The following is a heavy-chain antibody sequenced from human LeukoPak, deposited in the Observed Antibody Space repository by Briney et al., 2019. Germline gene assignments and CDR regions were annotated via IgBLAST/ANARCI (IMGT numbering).Heavy chain of an antibody. CDR3: ATPSYDFWSGYRAFDI. Sequence: ASVKVSCKASGYTFTSYYMHWVRQAPGQGLEWMGIINPSGGSTSYAQKFQGRVTMTRDTSTSTVYMELSSLRSEDTAVYYCATPSYDFWSGYRAFDIWGQGTMVTVSS. V-gene: IGHV1-46*01. D-gene: IGHD3-3*01. J-gene: IGHJ3*02. CDR1: GYTFTSYY. CDR2: INPSGGST.